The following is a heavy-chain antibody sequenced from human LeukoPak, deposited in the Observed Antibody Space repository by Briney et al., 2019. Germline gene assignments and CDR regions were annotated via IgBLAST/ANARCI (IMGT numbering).Heavy chain of an antibody. CDR1: GDSVSSNSAA. D-gene: IGHD3-9*01. CDR3: ARDHNYDILMFDY. V-gene: IGHV6-1*01. Sequence: SQTLSLTCAISGDSVSSNSAAWNWIRQSPPRGLEWLGRTYYRSKWYNDYAVSVKSRITINPDTSKNQFSLQLSSVTPEDTAVYYCARDHNYDILMFDYWGQGTLVTVSS. CDR2: TYYRSKWYN. J-gene: IGHJ4*02.